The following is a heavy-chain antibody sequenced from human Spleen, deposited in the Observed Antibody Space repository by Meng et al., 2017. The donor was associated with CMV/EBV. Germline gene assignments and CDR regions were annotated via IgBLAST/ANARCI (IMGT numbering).Heavy chain of an antibody. D-gene: IGHD1-26*01. CDR3: ARAPYSGSYNFDY. CDR2: VSYDGIDK. Sequence: QVQLVESGGGVVQPGTSLTLSWSASGFTFGSYAMHWVRQTPGKGPEWVAVVSYDGIDKYYPDSVKGRFTISRDNSKNTLYLQMNSLRAEDTAVYYCARAPYSGSYNFDYWGQGTLVTVSS. J-gene: IGHJ4*02. CDR1: GFTFGSYA. V-gene: IGHV3-30-3*01.